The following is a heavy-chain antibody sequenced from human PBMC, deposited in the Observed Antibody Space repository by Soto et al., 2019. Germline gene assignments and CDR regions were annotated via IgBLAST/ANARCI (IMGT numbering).Heavy chain of an antibody. CDR2: IYWDEDK. J-gene: IGHJ2*01. D-gene: IGHD3-10*01. CDR1: GFSLDTHGAS. V-gene: IGHV2-5*02. Sequence: QITLVESGPTLVKPTQPLTLTCTFSGFSLDTHGASVGWIRQPPGKALEWLAHIYWDEDKHYRPSLETGLCMTKDASKSPVVLRMTYMDTVHPGTYYGTHIADFGCFYSDFDHRGRGTLVPGSS. CDR3: THIADFGCFYSDFDH.